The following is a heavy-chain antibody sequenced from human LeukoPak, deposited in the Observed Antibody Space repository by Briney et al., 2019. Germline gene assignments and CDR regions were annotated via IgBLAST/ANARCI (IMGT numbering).Heavy chain of an antibody. V-gene: IGHV3-74*01. CDR2: INSDGSST. CDR3: ARSSPSYHFDY. Sequence: PGGSLRLSCAASGFTFSSYWMHWVRQAPGKGLVWDSRINSDGSSTSYADSVKGRFTISRDNAKNTLYLQMNSLRAEDTAVYYCARSSPSYHFDYWGQGTLVTVSS. CDR1: GFTFSSYW. J-gene: IGHJ4*02. D-gene: IGHD1-26*01.